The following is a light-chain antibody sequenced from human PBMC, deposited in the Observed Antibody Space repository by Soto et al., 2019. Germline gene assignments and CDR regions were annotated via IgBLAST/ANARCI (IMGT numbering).Light chain of an antibody. V-gene: IGLV2-14*01. J-gene: IGLJ3*02. CDR1: SSDVGGYNY. CDR3: SSYTTISTLEV. Sequence: QSALTQPASVSGSPGQSITISCTGTSSDVGGYNYVSWYQQHPGKAPKLMIYEVSNRPSGVSNRFSGSKSGNAASLTISGLQAEDAADYYCSSYTTISTLEVFGGGTKVTVL. CDR2: EVS.